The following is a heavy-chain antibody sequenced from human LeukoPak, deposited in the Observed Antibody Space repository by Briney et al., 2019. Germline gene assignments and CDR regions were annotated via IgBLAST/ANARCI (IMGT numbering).Heavy chain of an antibody. CDR3: ARNSRVASTSGLNY. V-gene: IGHV1-69*13. J-gene: IGHJ4*02. CDR1: GGTFASYP. CDR2: ITPIFGEA. Sequence: SVKVSCKVSGGTFASYPISWVRQAPGQGLEWMGEITPIFGEAQNAQKFQGRVTTTADEPTSTVYMELTSLRLEDTAMYYCARNSRVASTSGLNYWGQGTLVTVSS. D-gene: IGHD5-12*01.